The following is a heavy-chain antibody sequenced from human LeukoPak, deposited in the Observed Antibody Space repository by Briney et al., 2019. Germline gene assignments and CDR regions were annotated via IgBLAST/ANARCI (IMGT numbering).Heavy chain of an antibody. CDR3: ARVFTTGFDP. J-gene: IGHJ5*02. CDR2: INASGGST. V-gene: IGHV1-46*01. Sequence: ASVKVSCKASGYTFTSYYMHWVRQAPGQGLEWMGIINASGGSTNYAQKFQGRVTMTRDTSTSTVYMELSSLRSDDTAVYYCARVFTTGFDPWGQGTLVTVSS. D-gene: IGHD2/OR15-2a*01. CDR1: GYTFTSYY.